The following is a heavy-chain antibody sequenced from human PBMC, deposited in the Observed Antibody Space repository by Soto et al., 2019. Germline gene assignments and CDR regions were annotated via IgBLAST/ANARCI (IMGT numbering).Heavy chain of an antibody. J-gene: IGHJ4*02. CDR2: IIRKTDGGTT. CDR1: GFSFSNAW. CDR3: STVFYDNSGNPDS. Sequence: EVQLVESGGGLVKPGGSLSLTCAASGFSFSNAWLNWVRQAPGKGLEWVGHIIRKTDGGTTDYAAPVKGRFIISRDDSKNTLYLQMNSLKTEDTAVYYCSTVFYDNSGNPDSWGQGTLVTVSS. V-gene: IGHV3-15*07. D-gene: IGHD3-22*01.